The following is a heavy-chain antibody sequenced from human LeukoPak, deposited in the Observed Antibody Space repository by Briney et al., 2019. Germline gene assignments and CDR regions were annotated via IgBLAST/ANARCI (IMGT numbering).Heavy chain of an antibody. CDR1: GYTFTTYD. D-gene: IGHD6-19*01. V-gene: IGHV1-8*01. Sequence: ASVKVSCKASGYTFTTYDINWVRQATGQGLGWMGWMNPNSGNTGYAQKFQGRVIMTRNTSITTAYMELSSLRSEDTAVYYCARGRGSGHKENWFDPWGQGTLVTVSS. CDR3: ARGRGSGHKENWFDP. CDR2: MNPNSGNT. J-gene: IGHJ5*02.